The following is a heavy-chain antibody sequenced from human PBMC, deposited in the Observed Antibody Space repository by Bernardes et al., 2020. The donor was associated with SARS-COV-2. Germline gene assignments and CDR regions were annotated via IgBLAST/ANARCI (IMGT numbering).Heavy chain of an antibody. CDR2: ISTSSSYI. D-gene: IGHD4-4*01. V-gene: IGHV3-21*06. J-gene: IGHJ4*02. CDR1: GFTFISYT. Sequence: GGSLRLSCAASGFTFISYTMNWVRQAPGKGLEWISSISTSSSYISYSDSVRGRFTISRDNAKNSVSLQMNSLRAEDTAFYYCARVDFSNLYYFDYWGQGTPVTVSS. CDR3: ARVDFSNLYYFDY.